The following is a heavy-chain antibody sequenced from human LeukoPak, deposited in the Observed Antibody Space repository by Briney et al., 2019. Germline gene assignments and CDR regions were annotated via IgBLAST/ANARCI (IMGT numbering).Heavy chain of an antibody. CDR3: GRDVPSSGYASDY. CDR1: GYTFTAYY. CDR2: ININSGDT. D-gene: IGHD3-22*01. Sequence: ASVNVSCKASGYTFTAYYMHWLRQDPGQGLEWMAWININSGDTKYAQKFQGRVTMTRDTSISTAYMELSSLTSDDTAVYYCGRDVPSSGYASDYWGQGTLVTVSS. J-gene: IGHJ4*02. V-gene: IGHV1-2*02.